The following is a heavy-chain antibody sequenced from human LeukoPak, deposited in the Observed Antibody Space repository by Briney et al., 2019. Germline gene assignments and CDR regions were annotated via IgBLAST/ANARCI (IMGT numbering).Heavy chain of an antibody. CDR3: GRGNKSFDP. J-gene: IGHJ5*02. CDR2: MNPNSGNT. Sequence: VASVKVSCKASGYTFTSYDINWVRQATGQGLEWMGWMNPNSGNTGYAQKFQGRVTMTKDTSTNAAYMELNKLTSDDTAVYYCGRGNKSFDPWGQGTLVTVSS. CDR1: GYTFTSYD. V-gene: IGHV1-8*02.